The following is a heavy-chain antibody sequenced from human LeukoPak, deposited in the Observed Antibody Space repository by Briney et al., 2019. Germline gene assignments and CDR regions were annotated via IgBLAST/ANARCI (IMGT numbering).Heavy chain of an antibody. V-gene: IGHV3-11*04. CDR1: GFTFSDYY. D-gene: IGHD6-13*01. CDR2: ISSSGSTI. CDR3: ARERKIAAAYYYYYMDV. Sequence: GGSLRLSCAASGFTFSDYYMSWIRQAPGKGLEWVSYISSSGSTIYYADSVKGRLTISRDNAKNSLYLQMNSLRAEDTAVYYCARERKIAAAYYYYYMDVWGKGTTVTVSS. J-gene: IGHJ6*03.